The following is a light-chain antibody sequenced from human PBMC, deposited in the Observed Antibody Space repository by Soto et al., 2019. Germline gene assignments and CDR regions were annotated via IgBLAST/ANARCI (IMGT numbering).Light chain of an antibody. CDR2: KAS. J-gene: IGKJ1*01. V-gene: IGKV1-5*03. CDR3: QQYYSYPWT. CDR1: QSISSW. Sequence: DIQLTQSPSFLSASVEDRVTITCRASQSISSWLAWYQQKPGKVPNLLIYKASRLESGVPSRFSGSGSGTESTLTISSLQPDDFATYYCQQYYSYPWTFGQGTNVEIK.